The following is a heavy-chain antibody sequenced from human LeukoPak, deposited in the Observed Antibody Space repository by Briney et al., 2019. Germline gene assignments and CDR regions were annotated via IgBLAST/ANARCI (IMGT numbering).Heavy chain of an antibody. CDR2: IYYSGGN. V-gene: IGHV4-39*07. CDR3: ARGPYYFDS. Sequence: PSETLSLTCTVSGGSISSSGYYWGWIRQPPGKGLEWIGSIYYSGGNYYNPSLNSRATISVDTSKNQFSLRLSSVTAADTAVYYCARGPYYFDSWGPGTLVTVSS. CDR1: GGSISSSGYY. J-gene: IGHJ4*02.